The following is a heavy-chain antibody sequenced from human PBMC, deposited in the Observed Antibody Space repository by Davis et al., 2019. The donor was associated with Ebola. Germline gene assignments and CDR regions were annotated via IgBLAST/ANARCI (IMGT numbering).Heavy chain of an antibody. J-gene: IGHJ4*02. CDR1: GGSISSYY. Sequence: SETLSLTCTVSGGSISSYYWSWIRQPPGKGLEWIGEINHSGSTNYNPSLKSRVTISVDTSKNQFSLKLSSVTAADTAVYYCARPDGAGSDYWGQGTLVTVSS. CDR2: INHSGST. CDR3: ARPDGAGSDY. D-gene: IGHD1-14*01. V-gene: IGHV4-34*01.